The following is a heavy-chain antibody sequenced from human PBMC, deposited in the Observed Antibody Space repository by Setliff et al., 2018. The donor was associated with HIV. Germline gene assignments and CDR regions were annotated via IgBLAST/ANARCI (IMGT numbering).Heavy chain of an antibody. CDR3: ARDQRYCTNALCPEALDV. J-gene: IGHJ6*04. D-gene: IGHD2-8*01. CDR2: IYTSGST. Sequence: PSETLSLTCTVSGGSISSGSYYWSWIRQPAGKGLEWIGHIYTSGSTNYNPSLTSRVNVSVDTSKNQFSLKLSSVTAAETAVYYCARDQRYCTNALCPEALDVWGKGTTVTVSS. CDR1: GGSISSGSYY. V-gene: IGHV4-61*09.